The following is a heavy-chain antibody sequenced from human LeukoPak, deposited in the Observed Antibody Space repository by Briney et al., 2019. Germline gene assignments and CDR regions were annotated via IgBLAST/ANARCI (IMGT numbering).Heavy chain of an antibody. V-gene: IGHV3-23*01. CDR1: GFTFGSFA. J-gene: IGHJ4*02. CDR3: AKEGLRDASFDS. Sequence: GGSLRLSCAASGFTFGSFAMSWVRQAPGKGLEWVSTVSGSGGSAYYADSVKGQFTISRDNSKNTLYLQMNSLRVGDTAVYYCAKEGLRDASFDSWGQGTLVTVSS. CDR2: VSGSGGSA. D-gene: IGHD5-24*01.